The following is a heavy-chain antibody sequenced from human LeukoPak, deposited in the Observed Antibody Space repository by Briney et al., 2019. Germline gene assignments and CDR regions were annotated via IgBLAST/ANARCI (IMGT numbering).Heavy chain of an antibody. CDR1: GGSISSYY. J-gene: IGHJ5*02. Sequence: SETLSLTXTVSGGSISSYYWSWIRQPPGKGLEWIGYIYYSGSTNYNPSLKSRVTISVGTSKNQFSLKLSSVTAADTAVYYCARVWLTIAVAGLDPWGQGTLVTVSS. V-gene: IGHV4-59*01. CDR3: ARVWLTIAVAGLDP. D-gene: IGHD6-19*01. CDR2: IYYSGST.